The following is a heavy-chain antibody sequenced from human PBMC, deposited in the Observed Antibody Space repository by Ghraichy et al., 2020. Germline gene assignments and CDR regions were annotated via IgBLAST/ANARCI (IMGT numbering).Heavy chain of an antibody. CDR2: IIPIFGTA. CDR3: ARGAYYDSSGYYYAFDI. D-gene: IGHD3-22*01. V-gene: IGHV1-69*13. Sequence: SVKVSCKASGGTFSSYAISWVRQAPGQGLEWMGGIIPIFGTANYAQKFQGRVTITADESTSTAYMELSSLRSEDTAVYYCARGAYYDSSGYYYAFDIWGQGTMVTVSS. J-gene: IGHJ3*02. CDR1: GGTFSSYA.